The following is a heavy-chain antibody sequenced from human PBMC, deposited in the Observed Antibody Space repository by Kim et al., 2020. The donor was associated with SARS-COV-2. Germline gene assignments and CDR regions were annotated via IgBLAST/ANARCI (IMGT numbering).Heavy chain of an antibody. CDR1: GFTVSSNY. D-gene: IGHD6-19*01. J-gene: IGHJ6*02. Sequence: GGSLRLSCAASGFTVSSNYMSWVRQAPGKGLEWVSVIYSGGSTYYADSVKGRFTISRDNSKNTLYLQMNSLRAEDTAVYYCARETWQQWSTYGMDVWGQGTTVTVSS. CDR2: IYSGGST. CDR3: ARETWQQWSTYGMDV. V-gene: IGHV3-53*01.